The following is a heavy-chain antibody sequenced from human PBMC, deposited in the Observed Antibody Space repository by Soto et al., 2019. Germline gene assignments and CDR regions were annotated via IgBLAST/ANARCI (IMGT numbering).Heavy chain of an antibody. V-gene: IGHV3-21*01. Sequence: PGGSLRLSCAASGFTFTRYSMNWVRQARGKGLEWVSSISSTTNYIYYADSMKGRFTVSRDNAKNSVYLEMNSLSAEDTAVYYCARESEDLTSNFDYWGQGTLVTVSS. J-gene: IGHJ4*02. CDR2: ISSTTNYI. CDR1: GFTFTRYS. CDR3: ARESEDLTSNFDY.